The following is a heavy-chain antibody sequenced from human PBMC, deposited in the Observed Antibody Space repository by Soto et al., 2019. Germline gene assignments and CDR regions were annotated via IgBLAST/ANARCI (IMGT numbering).Heavy chain of an antibody. V-gene: IGHV3-74*01. Sequence: EVQLVESGGGLVQPGGSLRLSCGASGFTFSRYWMHWVHQVPGKGLVGVSRSSSDGSWTGYAESVKGRFTISRDNDRNTVFLQMTSLRAEDTAVYYCVREGGYSGYLDNWGQGTQVTVSS. CDR3: VREGGYSGYLDN. CDR1: GFTFSRYW. J-gene: IGHJ4*02. D-gene: IGHD5-12*01. CDR2: SSSDGSWT.